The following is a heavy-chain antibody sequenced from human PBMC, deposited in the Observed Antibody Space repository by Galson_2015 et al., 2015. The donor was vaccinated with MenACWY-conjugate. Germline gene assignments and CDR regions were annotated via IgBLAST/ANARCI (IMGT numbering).Heavy chain of an antibody. J-gene: IGHJ4*02. Sequence: SLRLSCAASGFTFSSHAMHWVRQAPGKGLEYVSAISSDGGSTFYADSVKGRFTVSRDNSKNTLFLQMSSLRAEDTVVYYCVNDVKPSSRGYYGSGTYHFDYGGQGTLVTVSS. CDR1: GFTFSSHA. V-gene: IGHV3-64D*08. CDR3: VNDVKPSSRGYYGSGTYHFDY. D-gene: IGHD3-10*01. CDR2: ISSDGGST.